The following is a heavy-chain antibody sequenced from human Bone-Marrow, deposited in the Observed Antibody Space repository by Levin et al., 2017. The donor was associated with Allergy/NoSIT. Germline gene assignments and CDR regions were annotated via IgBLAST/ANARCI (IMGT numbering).Heavy chain of an antibody. CDR3: AREGSGSYRGAFDI. CDR1: GGSFSGYY. J-gene: IGHJ3*02. Sequence: TSETLSLTCAVYGGSFSGYYWSWIRQPPGKGLEWIGEINHSGSTNYNPSLKSRVTISVDTSKNQFSLKLSSVTAADTAVYYCAREGSGSYRGAFDIWGQGTMVTVSS. CDR2: INHSGST. V-gene: IGHV4-34*01. D-gene: IGHD1-26*01.